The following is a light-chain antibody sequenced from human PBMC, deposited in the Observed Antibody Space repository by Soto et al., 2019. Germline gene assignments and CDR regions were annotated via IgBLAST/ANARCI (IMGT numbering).Light chain of an antibody. CDR2: ETS. V-gene: IGKV1-5*03. Sequence: GARVTLPCRASQNIRQWLAWYQQKPGKTPKLLIYETSTLESGVPSRVSGSGFGTEFTLTISSLQPDDFATYYCQQYYSYPWTFGQGTKVEF. J-gene: IGKJ1*01. CDR3: QQYYSYPWT. CDR1: QNIRQW.